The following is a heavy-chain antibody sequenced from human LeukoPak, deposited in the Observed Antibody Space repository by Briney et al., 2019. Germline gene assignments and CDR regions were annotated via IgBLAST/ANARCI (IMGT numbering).Heavy chain of an antibody. CDR3: ARDLSQLDYGMDV. D-gene: IGHD2-2*01. CDR1: GYTFTGYY. V-gene: IGHV1-2*02. Sequence: GASVKVSCKASGYTFTGYYMHWVRQAPGQGLKWMGWINPNSGGTNYAQKFQGRVTMTRDTSISTAYMELSRLRSDDTAVYYCARDLSQLDYGMDVWGQGTTVTVSS. J-gene: IGHJ6*02. CDR2: INPNSGGT.